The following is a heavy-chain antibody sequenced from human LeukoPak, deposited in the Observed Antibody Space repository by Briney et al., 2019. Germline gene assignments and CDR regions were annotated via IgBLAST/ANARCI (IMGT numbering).Heavy chain of an antibody. V-gene: IGHV3-11*04. CDR2: ISSSCSTI. CDR3: ARGGLIAAGTDYSYGMDV. CDR1: GFTFSDYY. J-gene: IGHJ6*02. D-gene: IGHD6-13*01. Sequence: GGSLRLSCAASGFTFSDYYMSWIRQAPGKGLEWVSYISSSCSTIYYADSVKGRFTISRDNSKNTLYLQMRRLRGEDTAVYYCARGGLIAAGTDYSYGMDVWGQGTTVTVSS.